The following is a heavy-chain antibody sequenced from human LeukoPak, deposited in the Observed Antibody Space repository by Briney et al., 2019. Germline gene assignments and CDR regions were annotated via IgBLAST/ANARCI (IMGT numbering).Heavy chain of an antibody. CDR3: ARDADTAMDLGWYFDL. CDR2: INWNGGST. Sequence: PGGSLRLSCAASGFTFDDYGMSWVRQAPGKGLEWVSGINWNGGSTGYADSVKGRFTISRDNAKNSLYLQMNSLRAEDTALYYCARDADTAMDLGWYFDLWGRGTLVTVSS. CDR1: GFTFDDYG. D-gene: IGHD5-18*01. J-gene: IGHJ2*01. V-gene: IGHV3-20*04.